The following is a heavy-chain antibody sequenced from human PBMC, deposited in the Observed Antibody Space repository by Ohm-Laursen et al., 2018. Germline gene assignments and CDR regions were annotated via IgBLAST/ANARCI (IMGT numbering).Heavy chain of an antibody. Sequence: SDTLSLTCPVSGGSISSYYWTWIRQPPGKGLEWIGYIYYSGGTNYNPSLKSRVTISVDTFNNQFSLKLSSVTAADSAVYYCARHSTAVTTFDYWGRGILVTVSS. J-gene: IGHJ4*02. V-gene: IGHV4-59*08. CDR3: ARHSTAVTTFDY. CDR1: GGSISSYY. D-gene: IGHD4-23*01. CDR2: IYYSGGT.